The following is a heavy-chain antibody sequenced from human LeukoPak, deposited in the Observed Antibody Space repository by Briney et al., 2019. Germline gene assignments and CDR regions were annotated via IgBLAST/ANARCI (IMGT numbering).Heavy chain of an antibody. CDR3: AKDSYQYYYDSSGYYSKLDGYFDY. Sequence: PGRSLRLSCAASGFTFDDYAMHWVRQAPGKGLEWVSGISWNSGSIGYADSVKGRFTISRDNAKNSLYLQMNSLRAEDTALYYCAKDSYQYYYDSSGYYSKLDGYFDYWGQGTLVTVSS. D-gene: IGHD3-22*01. J-gene: IGHJ4*02. CDR1: GFTFDDYA. CDR2: ISWNSGSI. V-gene: IGHV3-9*01.